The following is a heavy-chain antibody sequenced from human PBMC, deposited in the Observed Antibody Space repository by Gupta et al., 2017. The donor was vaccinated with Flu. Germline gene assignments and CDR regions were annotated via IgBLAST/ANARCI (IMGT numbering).Heavy chain of an antibody. CDR2: IYHIGNT. J-gene: IGHJ4*02. V-gene: IGHV4-39*01. CDR3: ARLSDRASGGAFDY. D-gene: IGHD2-8*02. Sequence: QLQLQESGPGLVKSSATLSLTCTVSGGSITSGSYYWTCIRQPPGEGLEWIGHIYHIGNTHYNPSLKSRVTISVETSKNQFSLKLNSVTAADTAVYYCARLSDRASGGAFDYWGQGALVTVSS. CDR1: GGSITSGSYY.